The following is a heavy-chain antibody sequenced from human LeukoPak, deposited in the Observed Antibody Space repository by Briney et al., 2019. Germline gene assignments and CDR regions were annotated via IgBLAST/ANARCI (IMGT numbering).Heavy chain of an antibody. V-gene: IGHV6-1*01. D-gene: IGHD5-24*01. J-gene: IGHJ6*03. CDR1: GDSVSRSSAG. CDR3: ARDRRGYNYSLYMDV. CDR2: AYFRSKWYY. Sequence: SQTLSDTCVIFGDSVSRSSAGWNWIRQSPSRGLERLGRAYFRSKWYYDYAVSVKSRITLNPDTSKNQFSLQLNSVTPEYTAVYYCARDRRGYNYSLYMDVWGKGTTVTVSS.